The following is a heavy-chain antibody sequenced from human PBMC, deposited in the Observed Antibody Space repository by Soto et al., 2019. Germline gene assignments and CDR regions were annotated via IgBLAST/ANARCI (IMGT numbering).Heavy chain of an antibody. Sequence: QVQLQESGPGLVKPSETLSLTCTVSGASVTSFYWRWIRQAPGKGLEWIGYISDSGSTNYSPSLGSRVTISVDTSKNQFSLRLTSVTAADTAVYYCARRNGIDFWGQGTLVTVSS. V-gene: IGHV4-59*08. J-gene: IGHJ4*02. CDR1: GASVTSFY. CDR2: ISDSGST. D-gene: IGHD2-8*01. CDR3: ARRNGIDF.